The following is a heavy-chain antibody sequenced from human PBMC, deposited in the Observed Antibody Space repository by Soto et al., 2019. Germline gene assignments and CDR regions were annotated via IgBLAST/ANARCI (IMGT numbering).Heavy chain of an antibody. CDR3: ARHPRMWYFDY. Sequence: PSETLSLTCSVSGGSIGSYYWSWIRQPPGKGLEWIGYIYYSGSTNYNPSLKSRVTISVDTSKNQFSLKLSSVTAADTAVYYCARHPRMWYFDYWGQGTLVTVSS. CDR1: GGSIGSYY. CDR2: IYYSGST. D-gene: IGHD2-21*01. J-gene: IGHJ4*02. V-gene: IGHV4-59*08.